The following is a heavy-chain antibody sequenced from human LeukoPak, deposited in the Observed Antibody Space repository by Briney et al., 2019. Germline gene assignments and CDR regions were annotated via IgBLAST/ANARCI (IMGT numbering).Heavy chain of an antibody. V-gene: IGHV4-59*11. CDR1: GVSITDHY. Sequence: SETLSLTCTVSGVSITDHYWSWIRQPPGKGLEWIGYIYYSGNTNYNPSLKSRVTISVDTSKTQFSLRLSSVTAADTAMYYCARGGIKGSTGPRSFDYWGQGTLVTVSS. CDR2: IYYSGNT. J-gene: IGHJ4*02. CDR3: ARGGIKGSTGPRSFDY. D-gene: IGHD1-26*01.